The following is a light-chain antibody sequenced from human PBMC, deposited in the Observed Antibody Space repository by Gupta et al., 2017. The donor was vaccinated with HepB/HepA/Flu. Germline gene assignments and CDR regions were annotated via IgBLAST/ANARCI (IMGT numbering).Light chain of an antibody. CDR2: AAS. Sequence: DIQMTQSPSSLSASVGDRVTITCRASQTTNSYLNWYQQRLGKAPQLLISAASRLQSGVPSSFSGGGSETHFTLTISSLQPEDFATYYCQQTYSIPHTFGQGTKLEIK. J-gene: IGKJ2*01. CDR1: QTTNSY. CDR3: QQTYSIPHT. V-gene: IGKV1-39*01.